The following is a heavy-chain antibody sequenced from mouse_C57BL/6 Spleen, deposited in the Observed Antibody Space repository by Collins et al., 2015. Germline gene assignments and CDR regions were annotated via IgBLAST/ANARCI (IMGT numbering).Heavy chain of an antibody. V-gene: IGHV7-3*01. CDR1: GFTFTDYY. CDR3: ARYRFYYGQNFFDY. CDR2: IRNKANGYTT. J-gene: IGHJ2*01. D-gene: IGHD1-1*01. Sequence: EVKLVESGGRLGTAWGSLSLSCAASGFTFTDYYMSWVRQPPGKALEWLGFIRNKANGYTTEYSASVKGRFTISRDNSQSILYLQMNALRAEDSATYYCARYRFYYGQNFFDYWGQGTTLTVSS.